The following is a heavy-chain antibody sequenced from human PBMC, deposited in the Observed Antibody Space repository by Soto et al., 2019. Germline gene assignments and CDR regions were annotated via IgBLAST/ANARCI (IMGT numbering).Heavy chain of an antibody. CDR3: ATLFRRDGFYYYGMDV. CDR2: ISSSSSYI. Sequence: EVQLVESGGGLVKPGGSLRLSCAASGFTFSSYSMNWVRQAPGKGLEWVSSISSSSSYIYYADSVKGRFTISRDNAKNSLYLQMNSLRAEDTAVYYCATLFRRDGFYYYGMDVWGQGTTVTVSS. J-gene: IGHJ6*02. D-gene: IGHD5-12*01. V-gene: IGHV3-21*01. CDR1: GFTFSSYS.